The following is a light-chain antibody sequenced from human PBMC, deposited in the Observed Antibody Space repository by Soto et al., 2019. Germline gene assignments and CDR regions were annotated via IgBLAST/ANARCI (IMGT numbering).Light chain of an antibody. CDR3: QQRYSTLLFT. V-gene: IGKV1-39*01. CDR2: AAS. CDR1: QSISSY. Sequence: TQTTQSPSSLSASVGDRVTITCRASQSISSYLNWYQQKPGKAPKLLIYAASSLQSGVPSRFSGSGSGTDFTLTICSLQPEDFATYYCQQRYSTLLFTFGPGTKVDIK. J-gene: IGKJ3*01.